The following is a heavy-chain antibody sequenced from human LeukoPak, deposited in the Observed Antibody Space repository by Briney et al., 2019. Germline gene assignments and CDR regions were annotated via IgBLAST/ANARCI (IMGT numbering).Heavy chain of an antibody. CDR3: ATGRWFGDLWNDY. V-gene: IGHV4-39*01. Sequence: KPSETLSLTCTVSGGSISSNSYYWGWIRQPPGKGLEWIGSIYYGGSTHYNPSLKSRVTISVDTSKNQFSLKVSSVTAADTAVYYCATGRWFGDLWNDYWGQGTLVTVSS. CDR2: IYYGGST. J-gene: IGHJ4*02. CDR1: GGSISSNSYY. D-gene: IGHD3-10*01.